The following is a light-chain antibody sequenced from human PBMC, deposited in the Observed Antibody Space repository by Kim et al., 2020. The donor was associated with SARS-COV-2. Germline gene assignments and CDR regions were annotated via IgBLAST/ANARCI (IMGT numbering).Light chain of an antibody. CDR1: QTVRSSH. Sequence: WSPGERATLSCRASQTVRSSHLVWYQQKPGQAPRLLIYGASSRATGIPDRFSGSGSGTDFTLTISRVEPEDFAVYYCQYFGGSFTFGQGTRLEIK. CDR2: GAS. J-gene: IGKJ5*01. CDR3: QYFGGSFT. V-gene: IGKV3-20*01.